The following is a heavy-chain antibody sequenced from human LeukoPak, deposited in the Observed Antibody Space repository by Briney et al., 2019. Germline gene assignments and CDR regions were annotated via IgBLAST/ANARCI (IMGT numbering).Heavy chain of an antibody. CDR1: GFTFSSYA. D-gene: IGHD4-11*01. J-gene: IGHJ4*02. V-gene: IGHV3-23*01. CDR2: ISGSGGNT. Sequence: GGSLRLSCAASGFTFSSYAMSWVRQAPGKGLQWVSAISGSGGNTYYADSVKGRFTISRDNSKNTLFLQMNSLRAEDTAVYYCARSVPDYTRFGYWGQGALVTVSS. CDR3: ARSVPDYTRFGY.